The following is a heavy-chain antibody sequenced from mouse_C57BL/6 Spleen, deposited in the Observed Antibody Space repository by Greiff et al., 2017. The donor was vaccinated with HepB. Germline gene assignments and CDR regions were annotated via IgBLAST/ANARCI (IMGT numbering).Heavy chain of an antibody. J-gene: IGHJ4*01. V-gene: IGHV1-55*01. CDR2: IYPGSGST. CDR1: GYTFTSYW. CDR3: ARGRGHSWLYAMDY. Sequence: QVQLQQPGAELVKPGASVKMSCKASGYTFTSYWITWVKQRPGQGLEWIGDIYPGSGSTNYNEKFKSKATLTVDTSSSTAYMQLSSLTSEDSAVYYCARGRGHSWLYAMDYWGQGTSVTVSS. D-gene: IGHD2-12*01.